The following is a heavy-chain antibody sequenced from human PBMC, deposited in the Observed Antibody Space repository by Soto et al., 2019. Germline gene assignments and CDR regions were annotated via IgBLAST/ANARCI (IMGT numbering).Heavy chain of an antibody. CDR1: GFSFSNYA. J-gene: IGHJ4*02. CDR3: AKGDGGYFDH. CDR2: IEISGRAT. V-gene: IGHV3-23*05. D-gene: IGHD3-16*01. Sequence: EVQLLESGGGLVQPGGSLRLSCIASGFSFSNYAMIWVRQAPGKGPEWVSSIEISGRATYYADAVKGRFTISRDESKNAVYLQMNSLSGEDTAVYFCAKGDGGYFDHWGQGRLVTVSS.